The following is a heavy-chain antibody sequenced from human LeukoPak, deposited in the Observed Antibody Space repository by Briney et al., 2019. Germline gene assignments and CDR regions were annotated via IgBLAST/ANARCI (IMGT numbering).Heavy chain of an antibody. J-gene: IGHJ4*02. D-gene: IGHD4-11*01. CDR2: IYHSGST. CDR1: GDSISSYY. Sequence: SETLSLTCTVSGDSISSYYWGWIRQTPGKGLEWIGYIYHSGSTNYNPSLKSRVTISVDTSKNQFSLKLSSVTAADTAVYYCARGATVIRPFDYWGQGTLVTVSS. V-gene: IGHV4-59*01. CDR3: ARGATVIRPFDY.